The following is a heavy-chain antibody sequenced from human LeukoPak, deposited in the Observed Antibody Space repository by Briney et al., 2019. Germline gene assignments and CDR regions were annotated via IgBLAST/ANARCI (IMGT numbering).Heavy chain of an antibody. CDR3: ARAPLAYQPVVLFEN. CDR2: ISYTGST. D-gene: IGHD2-2*01. Sequence: SETLSLTCTVSGDSISNSAYHWGWTRQPPGKGLEYIGRISYTGSTYYDPSLKSRVTISVDTSKNQFSLKLSSVTAADTAFYYCARAPLAYQPVVLFENWGQGTLVTVSS. J-gene: IGHJ1*01. CDR1: GDSISNSAYH. V-gene: IGHV4-39*07.